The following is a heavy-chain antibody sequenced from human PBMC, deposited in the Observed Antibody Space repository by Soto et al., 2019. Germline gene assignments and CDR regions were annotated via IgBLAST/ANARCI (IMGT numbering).Heavy chain of an antibody. J-gene: IGHJ4*02. CDR1: GFTFSSYS. D-gene: IGHD6-19*01. V-gene: IGHV3-21*01. CDR3: ARVYSSGWSHYFDY. Sequence: GGSLRLSCAASGFTFSSYSMNWVRQAPGKGLEWVSSISSSSSYIYYADSVKGRFTISRDNAKNSLYLQMNSLGAEDTAVYYCARVYSSGWSHYFDYCGQGTLVTVSS. CDR2: ISSSSSYI.